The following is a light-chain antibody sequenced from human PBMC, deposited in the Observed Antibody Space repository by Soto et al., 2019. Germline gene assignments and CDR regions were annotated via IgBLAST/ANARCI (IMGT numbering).Light chain of an antibody. CDR3: AAWDDSRSAVV. Sequence: QSVLTQPPSASGTPGQRVTISCSGSSSNIGSNYVYWYQQLPGTAPKLLIYRNNQRPSGVPDRFSGSKSGTSASLAISGLRSEDEADDYCAAWDDSRSAVVFGGGTKVTVL. J-gene: IGLJ2*01. V-gene: IGLV1-47*01. CDR1: SSNIGSNY. CDR2: RNN.